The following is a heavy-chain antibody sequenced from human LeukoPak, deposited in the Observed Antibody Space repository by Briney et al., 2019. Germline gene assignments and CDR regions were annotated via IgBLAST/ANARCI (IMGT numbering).Heavy chain of an antibody. CDR2: IYYSGST. V-gene: IGHV4-59*01. CDR1: GGSISSYY. CDR3: ARVVESSGAFDI. J-gene: IGHJ3*02. Sequence: SETLSLTCTVSGGSISSYYWSWIRQPAGKGLEWIGYIYYSGSTNYNPSLKSRVTISVDTSKNQFSLKLSSVTAADTAVYYCARVVESSGAFDIWGQGTMVTVSS. D-gene: IGHD3-22*01.